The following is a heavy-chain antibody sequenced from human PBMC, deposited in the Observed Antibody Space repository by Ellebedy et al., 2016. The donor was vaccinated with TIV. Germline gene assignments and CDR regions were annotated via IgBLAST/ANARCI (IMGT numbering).Heavy chain of an antibody. D-gene: IGHD5-24*01. V-gene: IGHV1-3*04. J-gene: IGHJ4*02. CDR3: ARDSGDATMVVAGGPALGGYFDN. Sequence: AASVKVSCKASGYTFTTYAMHWVRQAPGPGLEWMGRINTGNGNTKYSQKFQGRVTITRDTSESTAFMELSSLRSEDTAVYFWARDSGDATMVVAGGPALGGYFDNWGQGILVTVSS. CDR1: GYTFTTYA. CDR2: INTGNGNT.